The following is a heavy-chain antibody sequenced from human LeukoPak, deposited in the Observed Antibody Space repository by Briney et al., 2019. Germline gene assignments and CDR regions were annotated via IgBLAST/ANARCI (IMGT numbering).Heavy chain of an antibody. CDR3: ARGENRFGGFYFYY. J-gene: IGHJ4*02. Sequence: PSQTLSLTCTVSADSLSSGGHYWVWLRQFPGKGLDSFGLIHHSGRSRHNPSLKDRDALSVDTSRKQFALKLSSVTAADTAMYYCARGENRFGGFYFYYWGQGIQVIVSS. CDR1: ADSLSSGGHY. D-gene: IGHD3-10*01. V-gene: IGHV4-31*03. CDR2: IHHSGRS.